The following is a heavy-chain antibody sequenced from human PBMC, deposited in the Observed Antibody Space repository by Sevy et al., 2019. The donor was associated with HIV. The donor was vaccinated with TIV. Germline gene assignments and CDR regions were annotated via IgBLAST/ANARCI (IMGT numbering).Heavy chain of an antibody. Sequence: GGSLRLSCAASGFTFNKYNMNWVRQAPGKGLEWVSHIHYSDGTIYYADSVEGRFTISRDNAKNSLYPQMKSLRVEDTAVYYCVRGGDAADFFDYWGQGTLVTVSS. D-gene: IGHD3-10*01. V-gene: IGHV3-48*03. CDR1: GFTFNKYN. CDR3: VRGGDAADFFDY. J-gene: IGHJ4*02. CDR2: IHYSDGTI.